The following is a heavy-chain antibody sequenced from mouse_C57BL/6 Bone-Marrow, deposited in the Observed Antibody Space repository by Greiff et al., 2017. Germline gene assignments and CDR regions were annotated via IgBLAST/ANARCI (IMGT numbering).Heavy chain of an antibody. CDR1: GYTFTSYW. Sequence: QVQLQQPGAELVRPGTSVTLSCKASGYTFTSYWMHWVKQRPGQGLEWIGVLDPSDSYTNYNQKFKGKATLTVDTSSRTAYMQLSSLTSEDAAVCYCAPTGTRFAYWCQGTLVTVSA. J-gene: IGHJ3*01. V-gene: IGHV1-59*01. CDR3: APTGTRFAY. D-gene: IGHD4-1*02. CDR2: LDPSDSYT.